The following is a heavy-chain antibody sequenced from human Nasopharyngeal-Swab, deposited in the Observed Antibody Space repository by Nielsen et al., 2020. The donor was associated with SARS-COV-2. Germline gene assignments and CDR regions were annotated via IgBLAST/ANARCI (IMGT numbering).Heavy chain of an antibody. CDR2: ISADNGET. CDR1: GYTFTIYG. J-gene: IGHJ4*02. CDR3: VRDHHTVLTTSTDDV. V-gene: IGHV1-18*01. D-gene: IGHD4/OR15-4a*01. Sequence: ASVKVSCKASGYTFTIYGINWVRQAPGQGLEWMGWISADNGETNYGQRFQDRVSMTTDTSTTTAYLELRSLRFDDTAVYYCVRDHHTVLTTSTDDVWGQGTLVTVSS.